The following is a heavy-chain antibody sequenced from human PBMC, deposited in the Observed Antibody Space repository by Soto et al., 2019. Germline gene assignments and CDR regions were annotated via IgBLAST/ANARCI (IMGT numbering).Heavy chain of an antibody. CDR3: ARGCGYDNNDYYYAY. D-gene: IGHD3-22*01. J-gene: IGHJ4*02. CDR2: IIPIFGTA. V-gene: IGHV1-69*01. CDR1: GGTFSRHG. Sequence: QVQLVQSGAEVRKPGSSVKVSCKASGGTFSRHGISWVRQAPGQGLEWMGGIIPIFGTANHAQKFQGRVTITAYESTSTAYMELSSLRSEDTAVYYCARGCGYDNNDYYYAYWGQGTLVIVSS.